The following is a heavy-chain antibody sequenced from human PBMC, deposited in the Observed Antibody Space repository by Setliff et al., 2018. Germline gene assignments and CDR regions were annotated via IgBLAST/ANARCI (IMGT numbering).Heavy chain of an antibody. J-gene: IGHJ4*02. V-gene: IGHV3-30-3*01. CDR2: ISYDGSNK. CDR3: ARDLLSFGRAQPPNY. D-gene: IGHD3-16*01. CDR1: GFTFSSNA. Sequence: GGSLRLSCAASGFTFSSNAMHWVRQAPGKGLEWVAVISYDGSNKYYADSVKGRFTISRDNSKNTLYLQMNSLRAEDTAVYYCARDLLSFGRAQPPNYWGQGTLVTVSS.